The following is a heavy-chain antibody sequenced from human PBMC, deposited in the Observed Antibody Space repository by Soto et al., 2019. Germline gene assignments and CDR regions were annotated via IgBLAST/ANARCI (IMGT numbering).Heavy chain of an antibody. J-gene: IGHJ4*02. V-gene: IGHV5-10-1*01. Sequence: PGASLKISCKGSGYKFTNYWLSWVRQTPGKGLEWMGRIDPSDSYINYSPSFRGHVTISIDESISTAHLQWSSLKASDTATYYCAIVTAETAYHYFDCWGQGTLVTVS. D-gene: IGHD1-1*01. CDR2: IDPSDSYI. CDR3: AIVTAETAYHYFDC. CDR1: GYKFTNYW.